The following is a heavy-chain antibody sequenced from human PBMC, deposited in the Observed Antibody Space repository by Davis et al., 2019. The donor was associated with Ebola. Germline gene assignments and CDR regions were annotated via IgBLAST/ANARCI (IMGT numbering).Heavy chain of an antibody. CDR2: IYHSGST. V-gene: IGHV4-34*01. Sequence: SETLSLTCAVYGGSFNDYYWSWIRQPPGKGLEWMGEIYHSGSTNYNPSLKSRVTVSLETSKNHFSLRLNSVTSADTAVYYCASLNGYARFDYWGQGTLVTVSS. CDR1: GGSFNDYY. D-gene: IGHD5-12*01. J-gene: IGHJ4*02. CDR3: ASLNGYARFDY.